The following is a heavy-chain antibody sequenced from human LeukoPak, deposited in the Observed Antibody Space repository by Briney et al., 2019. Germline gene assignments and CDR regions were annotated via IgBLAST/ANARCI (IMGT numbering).Heavy chain of an antibody. J-gene: IGHJ6*03. V-gene: IGHV1-46*03. Sequence: AASVKVSCKASGYTFTDYYMHWVRQAPGQGLEWMGIINPSGGNTRYAQKIQGRVTMTRDTSTSTVYMELSSLRSEDTAVYFCTRDLVGDYYFMDVWGEGTTVTVS. CDR2: INPSGGNT. CDR3: TRDLVGDYYFMDV. D-gene: IGHD3-3*01. CDR1: GYTFTDYY.